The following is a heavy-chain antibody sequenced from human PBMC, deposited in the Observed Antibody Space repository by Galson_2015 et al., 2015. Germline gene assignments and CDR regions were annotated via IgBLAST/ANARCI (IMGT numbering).Heavy chain of an antibody. D-gene: IGHD6-13*01. CDR3: ARLKIAAAGGLDY. Sequence: SLRLSCAASGFTFSSYSMSWVRQAPGKGLEWVSSISSSSSYIYYADSVKGRFTISRDNAKNSLYLQMNSLRAEDTAVYYCARLKIAAAGGLDYWGQGTLVTVSS. CDR1: GFTFSSYS. CDR2: ISSSSSYI. V-gene: IGHV3-21*01. J-gene: IGHJ4*02.